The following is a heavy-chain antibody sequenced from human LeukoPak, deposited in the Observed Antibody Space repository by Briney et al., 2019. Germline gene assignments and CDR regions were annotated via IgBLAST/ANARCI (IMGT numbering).Heavy chain of an antibody. CDR1: GFTFSSYG. Sequence: GSLRLSCAASGFTFSSYGMHWVRQAPGKGLEWVSAISNSGGSTFYADSVKGRFTISRDNSKSTLYLQMNSLRAEDTAVYYCARFYANEWELPHWGQGTLVTVSS. CDR3: ARFYANEWELPH. CDR2: ISNSGGST. J-gene: IGHJ4*02. D-gene: IGHD1-26*01. V-gene: IGHV3-NL1*01.